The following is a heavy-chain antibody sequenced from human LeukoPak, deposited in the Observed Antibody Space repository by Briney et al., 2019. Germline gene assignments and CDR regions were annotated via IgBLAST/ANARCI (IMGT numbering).Heavy chain of an antibody. CDR2: IYTSGST. Sequence: SETLSLTCTVSGGSISSYYWSWIRQPAGKGLEWIGRIYTSGSTNYNPSLKSRVTISVDTSKNQFSLKLSSVTAADTAVYYCARHAPLSYYVVGHYYYGMDVWGQGTTVTVSS. J-gene: IGHJ6*02. CDR1: GGSISSYY. D-gene: IGHD1-26*01. V-gene: IGHV4-4*07. CDR3: ARHAPLSYYVVGHYYYGMDV.